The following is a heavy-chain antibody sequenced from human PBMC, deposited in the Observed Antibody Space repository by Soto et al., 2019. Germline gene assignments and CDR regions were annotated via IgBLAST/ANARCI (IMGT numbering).Heavy chain of an antibody. CDR3: ARDRRPYYYDSSGYSDY. J-gene: IGHJ4*02. D-gene: IGHD3-22*01. CDR2: ISAYNGNT. CDR1: GYIFSSYG. V-gene: IGHV1-18*01. Sequence: QIHLVQSGGEVKKPGASVKVSCKASGYIFSSYGITWVRQAPGQGLEWMGWISAYNGNTNYAQKFQGRVTMTTDTSTSTAYMELRSLRSDDTAMYYCARDRRPYYYDSSGYSDYWGQGTVVSVSS.